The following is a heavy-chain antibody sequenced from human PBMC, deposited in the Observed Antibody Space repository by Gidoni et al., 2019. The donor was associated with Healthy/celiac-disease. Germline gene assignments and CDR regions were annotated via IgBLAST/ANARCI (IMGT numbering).Heavy chain of an antibody. CDR2: IYSGGST. J-gene: IGHJ4*02. Sequence: EVQLVETGGGLIQPGGSLRLSCAASGFTVSSNYMSWVRQAPGTGLEWVSVIYSGGSTYYADSVKGRFTISRDNSKNTLYLQMNSLRAEDTAVYYCARVRDPYYFDYWGQGTLVTVSS. V-gene: IGHV3-53*02. CDR3: ARVRDPYYFDY. CDR1: GFTVSSNY.